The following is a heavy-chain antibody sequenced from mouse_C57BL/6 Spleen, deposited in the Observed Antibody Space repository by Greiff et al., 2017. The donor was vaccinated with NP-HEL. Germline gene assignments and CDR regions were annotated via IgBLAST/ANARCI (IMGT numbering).Heavy chain of an antibody. V-gene: IGHV1-82*01. D-gene: IGHD4-1*01. CDR2: IYPGDGDT. Sequence: VQLQQSGPELVKPGASVKISCKASGYAFSSSWMNWVKQRPGKGLEWIGRIYPGDGDTNYNGKFKGKATLTADKSSSTAYMQLSSLTSEDSAVYVCAREGVTGLAYWGQGTTLTVSS. J-gene: IGHJ2*01. CDR3: AREGVTGLAY. CDR1: GYAFSSSW.